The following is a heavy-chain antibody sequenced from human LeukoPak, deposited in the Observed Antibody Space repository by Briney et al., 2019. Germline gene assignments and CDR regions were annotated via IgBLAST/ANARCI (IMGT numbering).Heavy chain of an antibody. CDR3: AREGGDGYNYAFDI. D-gene: IGHD5-24*01. CDR1: GFTFSYYP. Sequence: GGSLRLSCAASGFTFSYYPMHWVRQAPSKGLEWVVVVSYDGSNKYYADSVKGRFTISRDNSRNTLYLQMSSLRAEDTAIYYCAREGGDGYNYAFDIWGQGTMVTVSS. CDR2: VSYDGSNK. V-gene: IGHV3-30-3*01. J-gene: IGHJ3*02.